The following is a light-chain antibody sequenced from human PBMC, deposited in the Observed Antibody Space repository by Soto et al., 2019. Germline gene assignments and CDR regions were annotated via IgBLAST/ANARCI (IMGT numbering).Light chain of an antibody. CDR2: EVT. Sequence: QSALTQPASVSGSLGQSITISCTGTSSDVGAYNYVSWYQQHADKAPKLLIFEVTNRPSGASGRFSGSKSGITASLSISGLQPEDEADYYCTSYSSSSPVLFGGGTKVTVL. CDR1: SSDVGAYNY. V-gene: IGLV2-14*01. CDR3: TSYSSSSPVL. J-gene: IGLJ2*01.